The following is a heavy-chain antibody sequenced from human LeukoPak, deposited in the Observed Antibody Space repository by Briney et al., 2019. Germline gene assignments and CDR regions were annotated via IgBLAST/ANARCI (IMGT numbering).Heavy chain of an antibody. Sequence: SVKVSCKASGGTFSSYAISWVRQAPGQGLEWMGGIIPIFGTANYAQKFQGRVTITTDESTGTAYMELSSLRSEDTAVYYCARTMVRGVIVGFDYWGQGTLVTVSS. CDR1: GGTFSSYA. V-gene: IGHV1-69*05. CDR2: IIPIFGTA. J-gene: IGHJ4*02. D-gene: IGHD3-10*01. CDR3: ARTMVRGVIVGFDY.